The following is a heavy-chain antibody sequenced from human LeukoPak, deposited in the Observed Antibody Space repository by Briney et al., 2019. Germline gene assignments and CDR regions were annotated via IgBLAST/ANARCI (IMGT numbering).Heavy chain of an antibody. D-gene: IGHD3-16*01. Sequence: ASVKVSCKTSGYSFTGFGVSWVRQAPGQGLEWMGWISGYNGNTNYAQSLQGRVTMTTDTSTSTAYMEVRSLRSDDTAVYYCARDLWWSGTDYYYYGMDVWGQGTTVTVSS. CDR1: GYSFTGFG. V-gene: IGHV1-18*01. CDR2: ISGYNGNT. CDR3: ARDLWWSGTDYYYYGMDV. J-gene: IGHJ6*02.